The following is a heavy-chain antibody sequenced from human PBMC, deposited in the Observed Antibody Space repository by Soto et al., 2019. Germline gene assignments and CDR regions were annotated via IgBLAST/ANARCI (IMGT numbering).Heavy chain of an antibody. CDR3: ARGSTDSYQGSRIFDF. J-gene: IGHJ4*02. D-gene: IGHD3-10*01. CDR1: GLTFGIRA. Sequence: RGSLILSCVTSGLTFGIRAMTRVRQAPGEGLQWVSTITDTGGDAKYADSVRGRFVISRDNSKKTLYLQMTSLTAEDSAMYFCARGSTDSYQGSRIFDFWGRGTMVTVSS. CDR2: ITDTGGDA. V-gene: IGHV3-23*01.